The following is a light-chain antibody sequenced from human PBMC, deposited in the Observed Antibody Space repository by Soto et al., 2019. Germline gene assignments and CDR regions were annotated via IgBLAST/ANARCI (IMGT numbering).Light chain of an antibody. CDR3: HQYASSRT. CDR1: QSVRSRY. V-gene: IGKV3-20*01. CDR2: AAS. Sequence: EIVLTQSPVTLSLSPGERATLSCRASQSVRSRYFAWYQQKPGQAPRLLIYAASSRAAGIPARFSGSGSGTDFSLTISRLEPEDFAVYYCHQYASSRTFGTGTKVE. J-gene: IGKJ1*01.